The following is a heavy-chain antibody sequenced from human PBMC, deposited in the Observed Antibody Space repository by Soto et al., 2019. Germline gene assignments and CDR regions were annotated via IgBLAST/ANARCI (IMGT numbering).Heavy chain of an antibody. Sequence: SETLSLTCTVSGASVSSASYYWSWIRQPPGKGLEWIGYIHSSGSIYYNPSLKSRATMSIDTAGNQFSLKVSSVTVADTAVYYCARDLDGLHDDTSGPFPRPEWGQGTLVTVSS. V-gene: IGHV4-61*01. J-gene: IGHJ1*01. CDR2: IHSSGSI. CDR1: GASVSSASYY. CDR3: ARDLDGLHDDTSGPFPRPE. D-gene: IGHD3-22*01.